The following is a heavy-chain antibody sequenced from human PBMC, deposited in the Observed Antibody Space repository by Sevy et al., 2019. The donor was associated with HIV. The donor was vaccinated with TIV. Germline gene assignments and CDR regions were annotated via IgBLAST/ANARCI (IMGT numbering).Heavy chain of an antibody. Sequence: SETLSLTCTVSSDSISSSSYFWGWVRQPPGKGLEWIASVYYSGDTYYNPSLKSRVTVSIDTSTNNFSLKVTSVSARDTAVYYCARHRVHDYVRWTSGPFDVWGRGTRVTVSS. D-gene: IGHD3-16*01. V-gene: IGHV4-39*01. J-gene: IGHJ2*01. CDR1: SDSISSSSYF. CDR2: VYYSGDT. CDR3: ARHRVHDYVRWTSGPFDV.